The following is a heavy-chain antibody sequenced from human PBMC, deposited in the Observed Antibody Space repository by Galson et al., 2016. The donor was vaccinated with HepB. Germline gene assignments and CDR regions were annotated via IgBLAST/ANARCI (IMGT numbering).Heavy chain of an antibody. Sequence: SLRLSCAASGFTFSSYWMHWVRQAPGKGPVWVSRINSDGNTTNYADSVKGRFTISRDNAKNTLYLQMNSLRAEDTAVYYCAREGYYYDNSFFRRENAFDIWGQGTMVTVSS. V-gene: IGHV3-74*01. J-gene: IGHJ3*02. CDR2: INSDGNTT. CDR1: GFTFSSYW. D-gene: IGHD3-22*01. CDR3: AREGYYYDNSFFRRENAFDI.